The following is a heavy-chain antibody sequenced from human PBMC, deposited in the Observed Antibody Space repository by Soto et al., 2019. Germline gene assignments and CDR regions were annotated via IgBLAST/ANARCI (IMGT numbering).Heavy chain of an antibody. J-gene: IGHJ6*02. D-gene: IGHD2-2*01. Sequence: QVQLVQSGAEVKKPGSSVKVSCKASGGTFSSYAISWVRQAPGQGLEWMGGIIPISGTANYAQKFQGRVTITAEESTGTAYMELSSPRSEDTAVYYCARSQGSSTSLEIYYYYYYGMDVWGQGTTVTVSS. CDR2: IIPISGTA. CDR3: ARSQGSSTSLEIYYYYYYGMDV. V-gene: IGHV1-69*01. CDR1: GGTFSSYA.